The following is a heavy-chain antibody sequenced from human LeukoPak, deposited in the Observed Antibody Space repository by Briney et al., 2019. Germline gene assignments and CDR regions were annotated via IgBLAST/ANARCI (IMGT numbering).Heavy chain of an antibody. V-gene: IGHV3-30-3*01. Sequence: GGSLRLSCAASGFTLSSFTMHWVRHNPGKGLEWVAVISYDESQKWYADSVKGRFTISRDISKNTLFLEMDSLRGEDTAVYYCARDESSSSSFDYWGLGTLVTVSS. D-gene: IGHD6-6*01. CDR2: ISYDESQK. CDR3: ARDESSSSSFDY. CDR1: GFTLSSFT. J-gene: IGHJ4*02.